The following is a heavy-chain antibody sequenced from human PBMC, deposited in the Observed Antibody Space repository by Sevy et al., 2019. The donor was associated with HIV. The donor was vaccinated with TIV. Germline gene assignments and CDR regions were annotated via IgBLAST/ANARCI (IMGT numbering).Heavy chain of an antibody. D-gene: IGHD3-22*01. J-gene: IGHJ4*02. V-gene: IGHV3-48*02. CDR1: GFSFSSYS. Sequence: GGSLRLSCAASGFSFSSYSMNWVRQAPGKGLEWVSYISHSSGSIYYTDSVKGRFTISRDNAKNSVYLQMNSLRDADTAVYYCAREYYYDTRGFDYSGQGSLVTVSS. CDR3: AREYYYDTRGFDY. CDR2: ISHSSGSI.